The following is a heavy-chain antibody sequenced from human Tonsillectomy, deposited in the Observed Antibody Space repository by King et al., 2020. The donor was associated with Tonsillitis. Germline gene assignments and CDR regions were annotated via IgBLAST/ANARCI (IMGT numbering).Heavy chain of an antibody. Sequence: VQLVESGGGVVQPGRSLSLSCAASGLTLSTYGVHWVRQAPGKGLEWVAVVWSDGSSSYYADSVEGRFTISRDNSKNTVFLQMNSLRAEDTALYYCARDSCSRTSCYIDYWGQGTLVTVSS. V-gene: IGHV3-33*08. CDR1: GLTLSTYG. D-gene: IGHD2-2*02. CDR3: ARDSCSRTSCYIDY. CDR2: VWSDGSSS. J-gene: IGHJ4*02.